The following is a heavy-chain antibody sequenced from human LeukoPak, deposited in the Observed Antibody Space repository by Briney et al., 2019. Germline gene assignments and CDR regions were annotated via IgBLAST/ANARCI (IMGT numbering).Heavy chain of an antibody. J-gene: IGHJ3*02. Sequence: PSETLSLTCAVYGGSFSGYYWSWIRQPPGKGLEWIGEINHSGSTNYNPSLKSRVTISVDTSKNQFSLKLSSVTAADTAVYYCARGYYYDSSGYYVLGPLWSHAFDIWGQGTMVTVSS. CDR1: GGSFSGYY. V-gene: IGHV4-34*01. D-gene: IGHD3-22*01. CDR3: ARGYYYDSSGYYVLGPLWSHAFDI. CDR2: INHSGST.